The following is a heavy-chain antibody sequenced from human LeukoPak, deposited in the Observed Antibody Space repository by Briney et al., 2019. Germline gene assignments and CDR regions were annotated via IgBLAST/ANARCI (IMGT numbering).Heavy chain of an antibody. CDR1: GFTFSSYA. V-gene: IGHV3-30*04. J-gene: IGHJ3*02. CDR2: ISYDGSNK. D-gene: IGHD3-10*01. CDR3: ASARERITVVRGTTGAFDI. Sequence: GRSLRLSCAASGFTFSSYAMHWVRQAPGKGLEWVAVISYDGSNKYYADSVRGRFTISRDNYKNTLYLQMNSLRAEDTAVYYCASARERITVVRGTTGAFDIWGQGTMVTASS.